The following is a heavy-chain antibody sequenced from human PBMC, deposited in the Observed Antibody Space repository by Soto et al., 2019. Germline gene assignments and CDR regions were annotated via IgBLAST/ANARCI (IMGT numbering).Heavy chain of an antibody. Sequence: ASETLSRTCAVSGYSISSAHYWGWIRQPPGKGLEWIASINHSGSRNYNPSLKSRVTMSVDTSKNQFSLKLSSVTAADTAVYYCARGHPAMITFGGVIDHRGVFDYWGQGTRVTVSS. CDR2: INHSGSR. D-gene: IGHD3-16*02. V-gene: IGHV4-38-2*01. CDR1: GYSISSAHY. CDR3: ARGHPAMITFGGVIDHRGVFDY. J-gene: IGHJ4*02.